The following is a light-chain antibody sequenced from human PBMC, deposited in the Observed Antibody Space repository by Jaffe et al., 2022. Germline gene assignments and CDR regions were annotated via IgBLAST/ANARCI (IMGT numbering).Light chain of an antibody. CDR1: QSVSSY. V-gene: IGKV3-11*01. Sequence: EIVLTQSPVTLSLSPGERATLSCRASQSVSSYLAWYQQKPGQAPRLLIYDASNRATGIPARFSGSGSGTDFTLTISSLEPEDFAVYFCQHRSNWPPTFGGGTKVEIK. CDR2: DAS. J-gene: IGKJ4*01. CDR3: QHRSNWPPT.